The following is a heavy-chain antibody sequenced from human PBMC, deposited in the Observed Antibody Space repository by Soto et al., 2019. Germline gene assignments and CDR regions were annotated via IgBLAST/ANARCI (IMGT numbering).Heavy chain of an antibody. CDR3: AKAEVTAAPYYCYYLDV. D-gene: IGHD2-2*01. CDR1: GSTFSSYA. V-gene: IGHV3-23*01. Sequence: EVQLLESGGGLVQPGGSLRLSCAASGSTFSSYAMSWVRQAPGKGLEWVSAISGSGGSTYYADSVKGLFTISRDNYKNTLYLKMNSLGDEDTVVYYCAKAEVTAAPYYCYYLDVWGRGTTVTVSS. J-gene: IGHJ6*03. CDR2: ISGSGGST.